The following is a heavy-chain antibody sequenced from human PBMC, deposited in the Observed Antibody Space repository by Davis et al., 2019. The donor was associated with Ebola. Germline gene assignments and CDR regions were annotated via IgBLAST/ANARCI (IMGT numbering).Heavy chain of an antibody. D-gene: IGHD3-9*01. Sequence: PSETLSLTCAVSGYSISSGYYWGWIRQPPGKGLEWIGSIYHGGSTYYNPSLKSRVTISVDTSKNQFSLKLSSVTAADTAVYYCARGSPSLRYFDWLPRRYNWFDPWGQGTLVTVSS. J-gene: IGHJ5*02. CDR2: IYHGGST. V-gene: IGHV4-38-2*01. CDR1: GYSISSGYY. CDR3: ARGSPSLRYFDWLPRRYNWFDP.